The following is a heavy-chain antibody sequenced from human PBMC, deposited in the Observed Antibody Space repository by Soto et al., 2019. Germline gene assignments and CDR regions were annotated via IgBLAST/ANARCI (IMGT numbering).Heavy chain of an antibody. D-gene: IGHD3-10*01. CDR3: ARDTYYGSGSYNYMDV. J-gene: IGHJ6*03. CDR2: INGGNGNT. CDR1: GYTFTKYA. Sequence: QVPLVQSGAEVKKPGASVKVSCKASGYTFTKYAVHWVRQAPGQRPEWMGWINGGNGNTKYSQKFQGRVTITRDTSASTAYMELSSLTSEDTAVYYCARDTYYGSGSYNYMDVWGKGTTVTVSS. V-gene: IGHV1-3*01.